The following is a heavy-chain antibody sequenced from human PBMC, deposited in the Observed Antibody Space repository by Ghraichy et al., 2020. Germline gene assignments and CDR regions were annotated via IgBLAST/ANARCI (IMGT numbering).Heavy chain of an antibody. V-gene: IGHV4-34*01. Sequence: SETLSLTCAVYGGSFSGYYWSWIRQPPGKGLEWIGEINHSGSTNYNPSLKSRVTISVDTSKNQFSLKLSSVTAADTAVYYCAGTSYSVYYGMDVWGQGTTVTVSS. CDR1: GGSFSGYY. J-gene: IGHJ6*02. CDR3: AGTSYSVYYGMDV. D-gene: IGHD3-10*01. CDR2: INHSGST.